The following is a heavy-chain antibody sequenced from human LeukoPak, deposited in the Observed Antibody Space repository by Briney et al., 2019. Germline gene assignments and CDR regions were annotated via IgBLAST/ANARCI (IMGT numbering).Heavy chain of an antibody. V-gene: IGHV3-48*03. CDR1: GFTFSSYE. Sequence: QPGGSLRLSCAASGFTFSSYEMNWVHQAPGKGLEWVSYISSSGSTIYYADSVKGRFTISRDNAKNSLYLQMNSLRAEDTAVYYCARDRSVVTSPFDYWGQGTLVTVSS. CDR2: ISSSGSTI. D-gene: IGHD4-23*01. CDR3: ARDRSVVTSPFDY. J-gene: IGHJ4*02.